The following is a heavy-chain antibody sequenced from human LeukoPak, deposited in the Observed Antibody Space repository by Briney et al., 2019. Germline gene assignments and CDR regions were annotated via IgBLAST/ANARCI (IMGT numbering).Heavy chain of an antibody. J-gene: IGHJ3*02. CDR2: IYTSGST. Sequence: PSQTLSLTCTVSGGSISSGSYYWSWIRQPAGKGLEWIGRIYTSGSTNYNPSLKSRVTISVDTSNNQFSLKLSSVTAADTAVYYCARDLISGYCSGGSCYSGPDDAFDIWGQGTMVTVSS. V-gene: IGHV4-61*02. D-gene: IGHD2-15*01. CDR3: ARDLISGYCSGGSCYSGPDDAFDI. CDR1: GGSISSGSYY.